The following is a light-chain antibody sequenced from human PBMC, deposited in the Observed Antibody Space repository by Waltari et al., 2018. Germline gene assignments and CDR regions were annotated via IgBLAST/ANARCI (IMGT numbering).Light chain of an antibody. CDR1: QSMSNY. J-gene: IGKJ2*01. Sequence: DIQMTQSPSTLYASVGDRVTITCRASQSMSNYLAWYQQTPGMAPRLLLYKASSLESGVPSRFSGSGAGTEFTLTISSLQPDDFATYFCQEYDTHYTFGQGTKLEVK. V-gene: IGKV1-5*03. CDR2: KAS. CDR3: QEYDTHYT.